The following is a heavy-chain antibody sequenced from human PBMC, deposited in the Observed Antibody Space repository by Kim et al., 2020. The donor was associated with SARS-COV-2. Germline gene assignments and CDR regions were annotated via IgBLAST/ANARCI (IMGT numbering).Heavy chain of an antibody. V-gene: IGHV4-39*01. J-gene: IGHJ6*02. CDR3: ARRNYDILTGYWGLGGMDV. D-gene: IGHD3-9*01. Sequence: RVTISVDTSKNQFSLKLSSVTAADTAVYYCARRNYDILTGYWGLGGMDVWGQGTTVTVSS.